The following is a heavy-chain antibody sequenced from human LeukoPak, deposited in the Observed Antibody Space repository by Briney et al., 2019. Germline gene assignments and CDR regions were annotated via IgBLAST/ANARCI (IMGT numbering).Heavy chain of an antibody. CDR3: AKVRGLDEAVAGAFDY. J-gene: IGHJ4*02. Sequence: GGSLRLSCAASGFTFSSYGMHWVRQAPGKGLEWVAVISYDGSNKYYADSVKGRFTISRDNSKNTLYLQMNSLRAEDTAVYYCAKVRGLDEAVAGAFDYWGQGTLVTVSS. CDR1: GFTFSSYG. CDR2: ISYDGSNK. V-gene: IGHV3-30*18. D-gene: IGHD6-19*01.